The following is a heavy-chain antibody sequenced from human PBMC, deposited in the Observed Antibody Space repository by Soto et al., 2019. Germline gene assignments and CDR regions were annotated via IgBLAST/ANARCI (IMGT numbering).Heavy chain of an antibody. J-gene: IGHJ5*02. D-gene: IGHD6-19*01. V-gene: IGHV2-5*02. CDR2: IYWDDDK. CDR3: AHRPIVVSGTRAFAWFDP. Sequence: SGPTLVNPTQTLTLTCTFSGFSLSASGVAVGWIRQPPGKALEWLALIYWDDDKRYSPSLKSRLTITKDTSKNQVVLTMTNMDPVDTATYYCAHRPIVVSGTRAFAWFDPWGQGTLVTVSS. CDR1: GFSLSASGVA.